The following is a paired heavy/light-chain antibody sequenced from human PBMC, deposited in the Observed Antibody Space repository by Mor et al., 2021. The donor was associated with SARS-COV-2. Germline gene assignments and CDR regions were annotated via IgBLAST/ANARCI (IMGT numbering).Light chain of an antibody. CDR1: QSILYNSNNKDY. J-gene: IGKJ2*01. CDR2: WAS. CDR3: QQYYATPYT. Sequence: DIVMTQSPDSLAVSLGERATINCKSSQSILYNSNNKDYLAWYQQKAGQPPKLLIYWASTRESGVPDRFSGSGSGTDFTLTISSLQAEDVAVYYCQQYYATPYTFGQGTKLEIE. V-gene: IGKV4-1*01.
Heavy chain of an antibody. J-gene: IGHJ4*02. CDR3: AKNSGEGTPYYDY. V-gene: IGHV3-23*01. CDR2: LSGSGRSV. CDR1: GFTFSIYA. Sequence: EVQLLESGGGLVQPGGSLRLSCAASGFTFSIYAMTWVRQAPGKGLEWVSALSGSGRSVYYADSVKGRFTFSRDNSKNTLYLLMNDLRAEDTAVYYCAKNSGEGTPYYDYWGQGTLVTVSS. D-gene: IGHD7-27*01.